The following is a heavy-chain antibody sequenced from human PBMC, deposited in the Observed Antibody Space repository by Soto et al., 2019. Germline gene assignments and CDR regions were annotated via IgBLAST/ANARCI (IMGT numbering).Heavy chain of an antibody. CDR2: INRDGSTT. D-gene: IGHD1-26*01. V-gene: IGHV3-74*03. J-gene: IGHJ4*02. CDR3: ARDLGRDFRAFDY. CDR1: GFTFSSCW. Sequence: HPGGSLRLSCAASGFTFSSCWMNWVRQAPGEGLVWVARINRDGSTTTYADFVKGRFTISRDNSKNTLYLQMNSLRAEDTAVYYCARDLGRDFRAFDYWGQGNLVTVSS.